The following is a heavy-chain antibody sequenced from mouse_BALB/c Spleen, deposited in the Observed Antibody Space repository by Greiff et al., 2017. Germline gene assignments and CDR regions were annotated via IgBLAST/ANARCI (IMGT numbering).Heavy chain of an antibody. CDR3: ARGTGTDYAMDY. CDR2: INPSTGYT. J-gene: IGHJ4*01. CDR1: GYTFTSYW. V-gene: IGHV1-7*01. D-gene: IGHD4-1*01. Sequence: VQLQESGAELAKPGASVKMSCKASGYTFTSYWMHWVKQRPGQGLEWIGYINPSTGYTEYNQKFKDKATLTADKSSSTAYMQLSSLTSEDSAVYYCARGTGTDYAMDYWGQGTSVTVSS.